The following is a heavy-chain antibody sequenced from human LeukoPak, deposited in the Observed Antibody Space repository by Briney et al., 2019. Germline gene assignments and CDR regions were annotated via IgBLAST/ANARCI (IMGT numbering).Heavy chain of an antibody. Sequence: GGSLGLSCAASGFTFSSYGMSWVRQAPGKGLERVAVISYDGSNKYYADSVKGRFTISRDNSKNTLYLQMNSLRAEDTAVYYCAKDSVIFSYYYYMDVWGKGTTVTVSS. CDR1: GFTFSSYG. CDR3: AKDSVIFSYYYYMDV. CDR2: ISYDGSNK. V-gene: IGHV3-30*18. J-gene: IGHJ6*03.